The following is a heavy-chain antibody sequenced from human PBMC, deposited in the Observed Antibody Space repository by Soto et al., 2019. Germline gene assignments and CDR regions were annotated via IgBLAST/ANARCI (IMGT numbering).Heavy chain of an antibody. CDR3: ARVVYDGRITIFGVALPYYGMDV. J-gene: IGHJ6*02. CDR1: GGTFSSYA. Sequence: SVKVSCKASGGTFSSYAISWVRQAPGQGLEWMGGIIPIFGTANYAQQFQGRVTITADESTSTAYMELSSLRSEDTAVYYCARVVYDGRITIFGVALPYYGMDVWGQGTTVTVSS. V-gene: IGHV1-69*13. D-gene: IGHD3-3*01. CDR2: IIPIFGTA.